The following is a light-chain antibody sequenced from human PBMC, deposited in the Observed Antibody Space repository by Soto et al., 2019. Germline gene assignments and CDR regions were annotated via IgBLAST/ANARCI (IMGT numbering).Light chain of an antibody. V-gene: IGKV3-15*01. Sequence: EIVITQSAATLSVSPGERATLSCRPSQSVGINLAWYQQKPGQAPRLLIYGASTRATGIPARFSGSGSGTEFTPTISSLQSEDFAVYYCQQRGKWPSTFGPGTKVDIK. CDR1: QSVGIN. CDR2: GAS. J-gene: IGKJ2*02. CDR3: QQRGKWPST.